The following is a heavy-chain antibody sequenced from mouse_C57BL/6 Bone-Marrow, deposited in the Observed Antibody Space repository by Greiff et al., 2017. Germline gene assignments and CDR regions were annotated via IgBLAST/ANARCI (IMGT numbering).Heavy chain of an antibody. D-gene: IGHD3-1*01. CDR2: IYPGSGNT. J-gene: IGHJ3*01. V-gene: IGHV1-81*01. Sequence: QVQLQQSGAELARPGASVKLSCKASGYTFTSYGISWVKQRTGQGLEWIGEIYPGSGNTYYNEKFKGKATLTADKSSSTAYMELRSLTSEDSAVYFCARYRATWFAYWGQGTLVTVSA. CDR1: GYTFTSYG. CDR3: ARYRATWFAY.